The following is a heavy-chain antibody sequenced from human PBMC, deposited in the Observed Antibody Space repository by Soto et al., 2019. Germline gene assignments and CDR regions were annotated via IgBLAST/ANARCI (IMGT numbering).Heavy chain of an antibody. CDR3: ARGSAYSDYDLEY. Sequence: GGSLRLSCEASGFTFSSYAMTWVRQAPGKGLEWVSGVSGTGGSAYYADSVKGRFTISRDKSTNTLYLHMNSLRAEDTAVYYWARGSAYSDYDLEYWGQGTLVTVSS. V-gene: IGHV3-23*01. D-gene: IGHD4-17*01. CDR1: GFTFSSYA. J-gene: IGHJ4*02. CDR2: VSGTGGSA.